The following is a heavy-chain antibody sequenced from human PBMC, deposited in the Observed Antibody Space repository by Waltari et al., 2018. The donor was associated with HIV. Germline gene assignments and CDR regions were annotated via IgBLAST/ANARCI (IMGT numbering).Heavy chain of an antibody. J-gene: IGHJ4*02. V-gene: IGHV4-34*01. D-gene: IGHD3-10*01. CDR3: ARGNKVVRAYDY. CDR1: GGSFSGYY. Sequence: QVQLQQWGAGLLKPSETLSLTCAVYGGSFSGYYWSLIRQPPGKGLEWIGEINHSGSTNYNPSLKSRVTISVDTSKNQFSLKLSSVTAAETAVYYCARGNKVVRAYDYWGQGTLVTVSS. CDR2: INHSGST.